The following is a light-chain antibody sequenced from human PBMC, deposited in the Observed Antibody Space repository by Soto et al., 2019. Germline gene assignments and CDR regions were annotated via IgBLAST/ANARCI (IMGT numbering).Light chain of an antibody. CDR2: YDR. Sequence: SYELTQPPSVSVAPGKTATITCGGYNIGGQSVHWYQQKPGQAPVLVIYYDRARPSGIPERFSGSNSGNTATLTISRVEEGDGGDYFLQVWDYRSDQACFRGGTQLTVL. J-gene: IGLJ7*01. V-gene: IGLV3-21*04. CDR3: QVWDYRSDQAC. CDR1: NIGGQS.